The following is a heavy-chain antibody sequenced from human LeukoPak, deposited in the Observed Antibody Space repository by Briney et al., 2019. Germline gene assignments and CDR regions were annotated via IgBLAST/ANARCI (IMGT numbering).Heavy chain of an antibody. V-gene: IGHV1-18*04. CDR3: ARDEAGDCGSTSCPVDAFDI. D-gene: IGHD2-2*01. J-gene: IGHJ3*02. CDR2: ISAYNGNT. Sequence: ASVKVSCKASGYTFTSYGISWVRQAPGQGLEWMGWISAYNGNTNYAQKLQGRVTMTTDTSTSTAYMELRSLRSDDTAVYYCARDEAGDCGSTSCPVDAFDIWGQGTMVTVSS. CDR1: GYTFTSYG.